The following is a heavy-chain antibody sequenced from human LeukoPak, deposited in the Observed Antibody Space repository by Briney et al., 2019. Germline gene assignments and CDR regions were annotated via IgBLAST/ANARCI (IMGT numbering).Heavy chain of an antibody. Sequence: PGGSLRLSCAASGFTFSSYWMSWVRQAPGKGLEWVANIKQDGSEKYYVDSVKGRSTISRDNAKNSLYLQMNSLRAEDTAVYYCARGPKVVPAAKVNWFDPWGQGTLVTVSS. J-gene: IGHJ5*02. CDR1: GFTFSSYW. CDR3: ARGPKVVPAAKVNWFDP. V-gene: IGHV3-7*01. D-gene: IGHD2-2*01. CDR2: IKQDGSEK.